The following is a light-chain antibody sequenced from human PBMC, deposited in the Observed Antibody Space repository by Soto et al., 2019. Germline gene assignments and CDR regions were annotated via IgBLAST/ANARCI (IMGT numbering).Light chain of an antibody. CDR1: HDLGND. Sequence: AIQMTQSPASLSASVGARVSITCRASHDLGNDLAWYQQRPGKAPKLLIYATSTLQSRVPSRFSGSGSGTDFTLTISSLQPEDFATYYCLQDHSYLAFGPGTKVNVK. CDR3: LQDHSYLA. V-gene: IGKV1-6*01. J-gene: IGKJ3*01. CDR2: ATS.